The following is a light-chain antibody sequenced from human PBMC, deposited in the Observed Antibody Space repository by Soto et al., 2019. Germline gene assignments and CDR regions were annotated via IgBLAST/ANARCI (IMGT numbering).Light chain of an antibody. CDR3: QQHNNWPPWA. V-gene: IGKV3-15*01. CDR2: GAS. CDR1: QSVRSK. Sequence: EIVMTQSPATLSVSPGERATLSCRASQSVRSKLAWYQQKPGQAPRLLIYGASTRATGIPARFSGSGSGTDFTLTISSLQSEDFAVYYCQQHNNWPPWAFGQGTKVEIK. J-gene: IGKJ1*01.